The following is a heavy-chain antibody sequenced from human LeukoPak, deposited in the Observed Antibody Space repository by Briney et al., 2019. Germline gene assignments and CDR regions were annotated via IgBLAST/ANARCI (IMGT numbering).Heavy chain of an antibody. CDR1: GYSFSNYW. Sequence: GESLKISCKGSGYSFSNYWIGWVRQMPGKGLEWMGIIYPSDSDTRYSPSFQGQVTISADKSISTAFLQWSSLKASDTAMYYCARHISDCGGDCPFDSWGQGTLVTVSS. CDR2: IYPSDSDT. CDR3: ARHISDCGGDCPFDS. V-gene: IGHV5-51*01. D-gene: IGHD2-21*02. J-gene: IGHJ4*02.